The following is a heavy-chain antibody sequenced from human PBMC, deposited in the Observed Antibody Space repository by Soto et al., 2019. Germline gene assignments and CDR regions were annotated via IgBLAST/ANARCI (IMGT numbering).Heavy chain of an antibody. Sequence: QVQLVESGGGVVQPGRSLRLSCAASGFTFSSYGMHWVRQAPGKGLEWVAVISYDGSNKYYADSVKGRFTISRDNSKNTLYLQMNSLRAEDTAVYYCAKDAHYSVPAGDYYYGMDVWGQGTTVTVSS. CDR3: AKDAHYSVPAGDYYYGMDV. D-gene: IGHD2-2*01. V-gene: IGHV3-30*18. J-gene: IGHJ6*02. CDR1: GFTFSSYG. CDR2: ISYDGSNK.